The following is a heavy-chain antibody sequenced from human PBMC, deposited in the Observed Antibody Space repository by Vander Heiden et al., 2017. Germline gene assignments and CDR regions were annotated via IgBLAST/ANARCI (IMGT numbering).Heavy chain of an antibody. CDR3: AKCYLWFGELSV. CDR1: GFTFSDSW. D-gene: IGHD3-10*01. CDR2: IKKDGSEK. Sequence: EVQLVESGGGLVQPGGSLRLSCADSGFTFSDSWISWVRQAPGKGLEWVANIKKDGSEKYYVDSVKGRFTISRDNAKNSLFLQMNSLRAEDTAVYFCAKCYLWFGELSVWGQGTTVTVSS. J-gene: IGHJ6*02. V-gene: IGHV3-7*01.